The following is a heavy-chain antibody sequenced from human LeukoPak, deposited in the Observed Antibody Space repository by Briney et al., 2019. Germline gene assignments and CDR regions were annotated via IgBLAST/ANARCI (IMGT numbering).Heavy chain of an antibody. J-gene: IGHJ4*01. CDR2: IIPIFGTA. D-gene: IGHD6-6*01. CDR1: GGTFSSYA. V-gene: IGHV1-69*05. Sequence: VSSVKVSCKASGGTFSSYAISWVRQAPGQGLEWMGGIIPIFGTANYAQKFQGRVTITTDESTSTAYMELSSLRSEDTAVYYCARVIEYSSSLGNYGGHETLVTVSS. CDR3: ARVIEYSSSLGNY.